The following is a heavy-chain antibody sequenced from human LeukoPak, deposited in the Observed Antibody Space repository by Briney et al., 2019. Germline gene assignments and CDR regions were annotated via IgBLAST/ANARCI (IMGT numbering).Heavy chain of an antibody. CDR1: GFTFSSYA. D-gene: IGHD2-2*02. Sequence: GGSLRLSCAASGFTFSSYAMSWVRQAPGKGLEWVSAISGSGGSTYYADSVKGRFTISRDNSKNTLYLQMNSLRAEDTVVYYCAKEGYCSSTSCYTGWFDPWGQGTLVTVSS. CDR3: AKEGYCSSTSCYTGWFDP. J-gene: IGHJ5*02. CDR2: ISGSGGST. V-gene: IGHV3-23*01.